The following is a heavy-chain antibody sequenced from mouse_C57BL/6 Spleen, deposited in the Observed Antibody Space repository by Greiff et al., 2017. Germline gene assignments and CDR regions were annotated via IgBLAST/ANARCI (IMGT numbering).Heavy chain of an antibody. J-gene: IGHJ2*01. D-gene: IGHD1-1*01. CDR1: GYAFSSYW. Sequence: QVQLQQSGAELVKPGASVKISCKASGYAFSSYWMNWVKQRPGKGLEWIGQIYPGDGDTNYNGKLKGKATLTADKSSSTAYMQLSSLTSEDSAVYFCARRDYGSPLDYWGQGTTLTVSS. CDR2: IYPGDGDT. CDR3: ARRDYGSPLDY. V-gene: IGHV1-80*01.